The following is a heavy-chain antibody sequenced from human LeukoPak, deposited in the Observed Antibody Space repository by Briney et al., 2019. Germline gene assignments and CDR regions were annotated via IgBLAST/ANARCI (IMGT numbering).Heavy chain of an antibody. D-gene: IGHD5-18*01. J-gene: IGHJ4*02. V-gene: IGHV3-48*02. Sequence: GGSLRLSCAASGLTLSGFSVNWVRQAPGKGLEWISYSSGSNTIYYADSVKGRFTISRDNAKNSLFLQMNSLRDEDTAVYYCVRTEGYSYGPFEYWGQGTLVTVSS. CDR2: SSGSNTI. CDR1: GLTLSGFS. CDR3: VRTEGYSYGPFEY.